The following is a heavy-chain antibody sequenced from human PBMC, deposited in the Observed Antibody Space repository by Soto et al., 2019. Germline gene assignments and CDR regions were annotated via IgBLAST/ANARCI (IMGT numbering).Heavy chain of an antibody. J-gene: IGHJ6*02. D-gene: IGHD3-3*01. CDR3: AKDDFWSGYYEDYYYGMDV. Sequence: GGSLRLSCAASGFTFSSYAMSWVRQAPGKGLEWVAVISYDGSNKYYADSVKGRFTISRDNSKNTLYLQMNSLRAEDTAVYYCAKDDFWSGYYEDYYYGMDVWGQGTTLTV. V-gene: IGHV3-30*18. CDR2: ISYDGSNK. CDR1: GFTFSSYA.